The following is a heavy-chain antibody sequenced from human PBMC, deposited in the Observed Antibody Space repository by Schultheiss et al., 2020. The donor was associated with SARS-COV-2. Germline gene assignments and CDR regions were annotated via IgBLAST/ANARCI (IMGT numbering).Heavy chain of an antibody. J-gene: IGHJ5*02. V-gene: IGHV2-5*02. D-gene: IGHD1-7*01. Sequence: SGPTLVKPTQTLTLTCTFSGFSLSTSGVGVGWIRQPPGKALEWLALIYWDDDKRYSPTLKSRLTISQDTSKNQVVLTMTNMDPVDTATYYCAHRLRISGTRNWFDPWGQGTLVTVSS. CDR2: IYWDDDK. CDR1: GFSLSTSGVG. CDR3: AHRLRISGTRNWFDP.